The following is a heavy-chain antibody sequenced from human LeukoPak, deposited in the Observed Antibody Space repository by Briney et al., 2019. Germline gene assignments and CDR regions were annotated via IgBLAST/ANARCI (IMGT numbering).Heavy chain of an antibody. Sequence: GRSLRLSCAASGFTFSSYGMHWVRQAPGKGLEGVAVIWYDGSNKYYADSVKGRFTISRDNPKNTLDLQMSSLRAEDTAVYYCARLGSGWHFDYWGQGTLVTVSS. CDR1: GFTFSSYG. CDR2: IWYDGSNK. J-gene: IGHJ4*02. D-gene: IGHD6-19*01. CDR3: ARLGSGWHFDY. V-gene: IGHV3-33*01.